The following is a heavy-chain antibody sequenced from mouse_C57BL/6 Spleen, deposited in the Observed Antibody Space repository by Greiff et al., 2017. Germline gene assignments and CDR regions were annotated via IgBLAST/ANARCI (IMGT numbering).Heavy chain of an antibody. J-gene: IGHJ4*01. CDR3: GIRIEAMDY. V-gene: IGHV1-50*01. D-gene: IGHD2-12*01. CDR1: GYTFTSYW. Sequence: QVQLQQPGAELVKPGASVKLSCKASGYTFTSYWMQWVKQRPGQGLEWIVEIDPSDSYTNYNQKFKGKATLTVDTSSSTAYMQLSSLTSEDSAVYYCGIRIEAMDYWGQGTSVTVSS. CDR2: IDPSDSYT.